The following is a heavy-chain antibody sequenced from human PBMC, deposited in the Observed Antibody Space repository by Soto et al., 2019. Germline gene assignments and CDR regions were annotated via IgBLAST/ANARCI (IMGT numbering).Heavy chain of an antibody. CDR2: IIPIFGTA. V-gene: IGHV1-69*13. Sequence: SVKVSCKASGGTFSSYAISWVRQAHGQGLEWMGGIIPIFGTANYAQKFQGRVTITADESTSTAYMELSSLRSEDTAVYYCARETRFLEGSMPDYFDYWGQGTLVTVSS. D-gene: IGHD3-3*01. J-gene: IGHJ4*02. CDR3: ARETRFLEGSMPDYFDY. CDR1: GGTFSSYA.